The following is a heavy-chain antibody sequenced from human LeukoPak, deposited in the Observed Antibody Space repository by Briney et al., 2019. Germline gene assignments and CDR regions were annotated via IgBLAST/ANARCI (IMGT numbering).Heavy chain of an antibody. Sequence: GGSLRLSCTASGFTFSSYWMNWIRQAPGKGLEWVADIKQDGSEKYYVDSVKGRFTISRDNAKNSLYLQMNSLRAEDTAVYYCARDTGGGYSCYDCWGQGTLVTVSS. J-gene: IGHJ4*02. D-gene: IGHD5-18*01. CDR2: IKQDGSEK. CDR1: GFTFSSYW. CDR3: ARDTGGGYSCYDC. V-gene: IGHV3-7*01.